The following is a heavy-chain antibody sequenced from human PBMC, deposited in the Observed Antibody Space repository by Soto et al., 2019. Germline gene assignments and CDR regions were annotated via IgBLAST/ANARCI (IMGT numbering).Heavy chain of an antibody. Sequence: EVQLLESGGGLVQPGGSLRLSCAASGFTFSSYAMSWVRQAPGKGLEWVSGISGSGGSTYYADSVKGRFTIARDNSKNALYLPTHSRRAEDTAVQNWAKERGYNYGYDAMDVWGQGTTVTVSS. D-gene: IGHD5-18*01. J-gene: IGHJ6*02. CDR3: AKERGYNYGYDAMDV. CDR2: ISGSGGST. CDR1: GFTFSSYA. V-gene: IGHV3-23*01.